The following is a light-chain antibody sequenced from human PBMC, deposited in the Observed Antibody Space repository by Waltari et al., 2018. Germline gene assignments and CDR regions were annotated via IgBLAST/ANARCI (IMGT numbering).Light chain of an antibody. CDR3: QRYGDSPKYT. CDR1: QSISSIY. CDR2: GSS. J-gene: IGKJ2*01. V-gene: IGKV3-20*01. Sequence: IVLTQSPGTLSLSPGESATLSCRASQSISSIYLAWYQQKPRQAPRLLIYGSSSRATGIPDRFSGSGSGTDFTLTISRLEPEDFAVYYCQRYGDSPKYTFGQGTKLEIK.